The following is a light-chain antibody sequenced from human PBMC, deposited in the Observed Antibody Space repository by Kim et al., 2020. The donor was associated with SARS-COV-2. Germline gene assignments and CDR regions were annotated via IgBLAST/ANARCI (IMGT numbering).Light chain of an antibody. J-gene: IGKJ4*01. CDR1: QSISGD. Sequence: VSPGERAPLSCRAGQSISGDLAWYQQKPGQAPRLLIYGASTRATGLPARFSGSGSGTEFTLTISSLQSEDFAVYYCQQYNNWPLSFGGGTKVDIK. CDR2: GAS. V-gene: IGKV3-15*01. CDR3: QQYNNWPLS.